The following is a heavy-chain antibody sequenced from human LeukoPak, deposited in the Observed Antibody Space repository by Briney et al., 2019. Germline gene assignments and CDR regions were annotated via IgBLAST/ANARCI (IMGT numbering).Heavy chain of an antibody. CDR2: VSGSGGST. CDR1: GFTFSSYA. J-gene: IGHJ4*02. CDR3: AKDLDIVATITGN. V-gene: IGHV3-23*01. D-gene: IGHD5-12*01. Sequence: GGSLRLSCAASGFTFSSYAMSWVRQAPGKGLEWVSGVSGSGGSTYYADSVKGRFTISRDNTKNTLYLQMNSLRAKDTAVYYCAKDLDIVATITGNWGQGTLVTASS.